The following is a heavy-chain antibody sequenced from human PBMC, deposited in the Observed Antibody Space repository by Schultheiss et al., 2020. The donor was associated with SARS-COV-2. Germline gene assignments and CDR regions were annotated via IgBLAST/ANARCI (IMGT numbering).Heavy chain of an antibody. Sequence: ETLSLTCTVSGVSISSYCWNWIRQPPGKGLEWIGFIHDSGSTNYNPSLKSRVTISVDTSKNQFSLKLTSVIAADTAVYYCARRRSDGNWYLDTWGQGTLVTVSS. CDR2: IHDSGST. D-gene: IGHD4-23*01. V-gene: IGHV4-59*08. CDR1: GVSISSYC. CDR3: ARRRSDGNWYLDT. J-gene: IGHJ4*02.